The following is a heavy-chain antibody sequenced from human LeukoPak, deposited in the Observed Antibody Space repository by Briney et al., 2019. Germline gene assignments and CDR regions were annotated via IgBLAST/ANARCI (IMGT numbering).Heavy chain of an antibody. CDR3: LVPTTVTTGLREY. Sequence: ASVKVSCKASGGTFSSYAISWVRQAPGQGLERMGRIIPIFGTANYAQKFQGRVTITTDESTSTAYMELSSLRSEDTAVYYCLVPTTVTTGLREYWGQGTLVTVSS. CDR1: GGTFSSYA. J-gene: IGHJ4*02. CDR2: IIPIFGTA. V-gene: IGHV1-69*05. D-gene: IGHD4-17*01.